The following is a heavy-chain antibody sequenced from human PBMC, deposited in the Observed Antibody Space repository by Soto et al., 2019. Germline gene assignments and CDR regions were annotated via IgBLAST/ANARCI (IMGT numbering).Heavy chain of an antibody. J-gene: IGHJ6*02. D-gene: IGHD3-3*01. V-gene: IGHV4-31*03. Sequence: QVQLQESGPGLVKPSQTLSLTCTVSGGSISSGGYYWSWIRQHPGKGLEWIGYIYYSGSTYYNPSLKSRVTISVDTSKTQFSLKLSSVTAADTAVYYCARDYDFWSGLKTDYYYYGMDVWGQGTTVTVSS. CDR1: GGSISSGGYY. CDR3: ARDYDFWSGLKTDYYYYGMDV. CDR2: IYYSGST.